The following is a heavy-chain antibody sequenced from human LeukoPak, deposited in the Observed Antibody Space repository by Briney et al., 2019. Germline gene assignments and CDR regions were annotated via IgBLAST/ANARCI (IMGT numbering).Heavy chain of an antibody. CDR3: ARGDPGVTPRVIDY. V-gene: IGHV1-8*02. D-gene: IGHD4-23*01. J-gene: IGHJ4*02. Sequence: ASVKVSCKASGYTFTSYDINWVRQATGQGLEWMGWMNPNSGNTGYAQKFQGRVTMTRDTSISTAYMELSRLRSDDTAVYYCARGDPGVTPRVIDYWGQGTLVTVSS. CDR1: GYTFTSYD. CDR2: MNPNSGNT.